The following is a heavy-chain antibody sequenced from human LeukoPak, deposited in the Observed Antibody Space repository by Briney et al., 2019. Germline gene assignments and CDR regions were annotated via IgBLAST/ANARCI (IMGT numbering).Heavy chain of an antibody. J-gene: IGHJ3*02. CDR1: GGSISSYY. Sequence: SETLFLTCTVSGGSISSYYWSWIRQPPGKGLEWIGYIYYSGSTNYNPSLKSRVTISVDTSKNQFSLKLSSVTAADTAVYYCASLFHDAFDIWGQGTMVTVSS. CDR2: IYYSGST. V-gene: IGHV4-59*01. CDR3: ASLFHDAFDI. D-gene: IGHD2-21*01.